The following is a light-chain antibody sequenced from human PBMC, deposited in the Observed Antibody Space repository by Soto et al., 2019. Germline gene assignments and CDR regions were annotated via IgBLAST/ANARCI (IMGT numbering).Light chain of an antibody. Sequence: DIQMTQSPSSLSASVGDRVTITCRASQSISSYLNWYQQKPGKAPKLLIYAASSLQSGVPSRFSGSGSGTDFTVTISSLQPEDFATYYGQQSYSTPPAYTFGQGTKLEIK. CDR3: QQSYSTPPAYT. V-gene: IGKV1-39*01. J-gene: IGKJ2*01. CDR2: AAS. CDR1: QSISSY.